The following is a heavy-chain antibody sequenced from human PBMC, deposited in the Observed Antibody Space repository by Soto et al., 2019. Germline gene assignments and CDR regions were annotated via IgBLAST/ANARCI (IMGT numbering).Heavy chain of an antibody. V-gene: IGHV4-59*01. Sequence: TSETLSLTCSVSGGSIRGYYWTWIRQPPGKGLEWLGYIYYTGSTKYNPSLKSRVTISADTSNNQLFLKLSSATAADTAVYYCAREVSSYGSTYFDHWGQGTLVTVSS. CDR3: AREVSSYGSTYFDH. CDR2: IYYTGST. D-gene: IGHD5-18*01. CDR1: GGSIRGYY. J-gene: IGHJ4*02.